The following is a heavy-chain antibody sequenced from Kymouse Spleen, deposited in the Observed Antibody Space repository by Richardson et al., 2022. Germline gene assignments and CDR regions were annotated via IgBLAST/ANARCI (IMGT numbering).Heavy chain of an antibody. CDR2: IKSKTDGGTT. D-gene: IGHD3-3*01. CDR1: GFTFSNAW. V-gene: IGHV3-15*01. J-gene: IGHJ4*02. CDR3: TTLYYDFWSGRDY. Sequence: EVQLVESGGGLVKPGGSLRLSCAASGFTFSNAWMSWVRQAPGKGLEWVGRIKSKTDGGTTDYAAPVKGRFTISRDDSKNTLYLQMNSLKTEDTAVYYCTTLYYDFWSGRDYWGQGTLVTVSS.